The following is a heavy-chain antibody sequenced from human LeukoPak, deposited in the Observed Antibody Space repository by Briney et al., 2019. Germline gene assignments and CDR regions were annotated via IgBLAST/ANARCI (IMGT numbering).Heavy chain of an antibody. D-gene: IGHD3-10*01. V-gene: IGHV1-69*04. J-gene: IGHJ4*02. CDR3: ARDPAYYYGSGIIFY. CDR2: IIPILGIA. CDR1: GYTFTSYG. Sequence: PGASVKVSCKASGYTFTSYGLSWVRQAPGQGLEWMGRIIPILGIANYAQKFQGRVTITADKSTSTAYMERSSLRSEDTAVYYCARDPAYYYGSGIIFYWGQGTLVTVSS.